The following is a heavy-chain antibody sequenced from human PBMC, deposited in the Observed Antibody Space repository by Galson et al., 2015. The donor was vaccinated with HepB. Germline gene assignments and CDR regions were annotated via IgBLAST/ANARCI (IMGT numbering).Heavy chain of an antibody. CDR1: GFTFSDYY. J-gene: IGHJ4*02. Sequence: LRLSCAASGFTFSDYYMSWIRQAPGKGLEWVSYITSSSSYTNYADSVKVRFTISRDNAKNSLYLQMNSLRAEDTAVYYCARELETRGFDYWGQGTLVTVSS. CDR3: ARELETRGFDY. V-gene: IGHV3-11*05. CDR2: ITSSSSYT. D-gene: IGHD1-7*01.